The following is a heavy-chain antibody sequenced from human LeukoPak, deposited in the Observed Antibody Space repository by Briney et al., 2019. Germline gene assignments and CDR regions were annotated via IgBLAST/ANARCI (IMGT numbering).Heavy chain of an antibody. D-gene: IGHD5-24*01. CDR2: IIPISGTA. CDR3: ARSRDGYKPGGYLEYFDY. V-gene: IGHV1-69*13. CDR1: GGTFSSYA. Sequence: SVKVSCKASGGTFSSYAISWVRQAPGQGLEWMGGIIPISGTANYAQKFQGRVTITADESTSTAYMELSSLRSEDTAVYYCARSRDGYKPGGYLEYFDYWGQGTLVTVSS. J-gene: IGHJ4*02.